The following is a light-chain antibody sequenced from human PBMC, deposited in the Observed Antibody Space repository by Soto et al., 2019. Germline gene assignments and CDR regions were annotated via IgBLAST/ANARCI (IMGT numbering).Light chain of an antibody. V-gene: IGLV2-14*01. Sequence: QSALTQPASVSGSPGQSITISCTGTSSDVGAYNYGSWYQQYPGEAPKVIIYDVSHRPAGVSNRFSGSKSGNTASLTISVLQTQDEADYYCSSYTSATTYVFGTGTKLTVL. CDR3: SSYTSATTYV. CDR1: SSDVGAYNY. J-gene: IGLJ1*01. CDR2: DVS.